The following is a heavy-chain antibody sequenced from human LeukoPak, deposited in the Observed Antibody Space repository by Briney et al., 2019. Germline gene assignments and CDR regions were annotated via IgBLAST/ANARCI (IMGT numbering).Heavy chain of an antibody. CDR3: ARDRGYSSSSVDY. CDR1: GGSISSGSYY. D-gene: IGHD6-6*01. Sequence: SETLSLTRTVSGGSISSGSYYWSWIRQPAGKGLEWIGRIYTSGSTNYNPSLKSRVTISVDTSKNQFSLKLSSVTAADTAVYYCARDRGYSSSSVDYWGQGTLVTVSS. J-gene: IGHJ4*02. V-gene: IGHV4-61*02. CDR2: IYTSGST.